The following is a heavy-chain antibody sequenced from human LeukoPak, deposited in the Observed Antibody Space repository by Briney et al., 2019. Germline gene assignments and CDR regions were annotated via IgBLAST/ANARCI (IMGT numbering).Heavy chain of an antibody. D-gene: IGHD3-22*01. J-gene: IGHJ4*02. CDR1: GGSLWSFY. V-gene: IGHV4-4*07. Sequence: SETLSLTCTVSGGSLWSFYWSWVRQPAGKGLEWIGRIYTSGSTNYNPSLKSRVTISVDTSKNQFSLKLSSVTAADTAVYYCARAEGSYYYDSSGYYYWGQGTLVTVSS. CDR3: ARAEGSYYYDSSGYYY. CDR2: IYTSGST.